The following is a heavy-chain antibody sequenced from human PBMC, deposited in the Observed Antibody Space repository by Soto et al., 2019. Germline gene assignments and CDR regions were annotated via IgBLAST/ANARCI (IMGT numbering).Heavy chain of an antibody. CDR1: TFSSHC. D-gene: IGHD2-21*02. V-gene: IGHV3-64*01. J-gene: IGHJ6*02. CDR3: ARGDSSDYYGMDV. CDR2: ISSNGGST. Sequence: TFSSHCLHWDRQATGKGLEYVSAISSNGGSTYYANSVKGRFTISRDNSKNTLYLQMGSLRAEDMAVYYCARGDSSDYYGMDVWGQGTTVTVSS.